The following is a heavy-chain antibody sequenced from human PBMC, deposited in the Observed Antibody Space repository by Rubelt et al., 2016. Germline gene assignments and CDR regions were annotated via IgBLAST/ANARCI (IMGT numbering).Heavy chain of an antibody. V-gene: IGHV1-2*02. CDR2: VDPRNGFT. J-gene: IGHJ4*02. CDR3: ASQGEQRGY. Sequence: QVQLVQSGAEVKKTGASVKVSCQASGYTFTDDIIHWVRHAPGQGLAWMGWVDPRNGFTLYAQNFEGRVTMRRETSITKAYMELSSLTSDDTAVYYCASQGEQRGYWGQGTLVTVSS. CDR1: GYTFTDDI. D-gene: IGHD6-25*01.